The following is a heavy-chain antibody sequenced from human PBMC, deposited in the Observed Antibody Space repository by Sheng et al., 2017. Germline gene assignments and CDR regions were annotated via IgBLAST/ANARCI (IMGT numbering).Heavy chain of an antibody. CDR2: ISSSGSTI. J-gene: IGHJ4*02. D-gene: IGHD1-26*01. V-gene: IGHV3-48*03. Sequence: EVQLVESGGGLVQPGGSLRLSCAASGFTFSSYEMNWVRQAPGKGLEWVSYISSSGSTIYYADSVKGRFTISRDNAKNSLYLQMNSLRAEDTAVYYCARDRGYSGSYFPDYWGQGTLVTVSS. CDR3: ARDRGYSGSYFPDY. CDR1: GFTFSSYE.